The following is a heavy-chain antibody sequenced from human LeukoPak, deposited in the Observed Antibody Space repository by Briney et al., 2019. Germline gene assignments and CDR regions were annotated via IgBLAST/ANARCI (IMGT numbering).Heavy chain of an antibody. V-gene: IGHV6-1*01. J-gene: IGHJ4*02. CDR1: GDSVSRNNAA. CDR3: TRDGHAPRSPYYFDY. CDR2: AYYRSKWYI. Sequence: SQTLSLTCAISGDSVSRNNAAWNWIRQSPSRGLEWLGRAYYRSKWYIDYAKSVKSRITINPDTSKNQFSLQLNSVTPEDTAVYYCTRDGHAPRSPYYFDYWGQGTLVTVSS.